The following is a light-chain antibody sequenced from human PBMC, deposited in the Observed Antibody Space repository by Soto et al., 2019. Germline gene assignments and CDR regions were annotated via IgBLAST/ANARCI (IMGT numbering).Light chain of an antibody. CDR2: WAS. V-gene: IGKV4-1*01. CDR3: QQXYRPWT. Sequence: DIVMTQSPDSLAVSLGERATINCKSSQSVLYSSNNKNYLAWYQQKPGQPPKLLIYWASTRESGVPDRFSGSGSGTDFTLTISSLQAEXXXXXXXQQXYRPWTFGQGTKVEIK. J-gene: IGKJ1*01. CDR1: QSVLYSSNNKNY.